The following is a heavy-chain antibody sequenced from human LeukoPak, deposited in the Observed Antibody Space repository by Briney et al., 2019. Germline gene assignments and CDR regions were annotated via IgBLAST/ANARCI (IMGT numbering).Heavy chain of an antibody. J-gene: IGHJ4*02. V-gene: IGHV5-51*01. Sequence: GESLKISCKGSGYSFTSYWIGWVRQMPGKGLEWMGIIYPGDSDTRYSPSFQGQVAISADKSISAAYLQWSSLKASDTAMYYCARAYYDSSGYLNYWGQGTLVTVSS. CDR1: GYSFTSYW. CDR3: ARAYYDSSGYLNY. D-gene: IGHD3-22*01. CDR2: IYPGDSDT.